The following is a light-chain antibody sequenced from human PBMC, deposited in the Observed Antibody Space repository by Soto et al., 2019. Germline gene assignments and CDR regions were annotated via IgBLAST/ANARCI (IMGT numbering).Light chain of an antibody. V-gene: IGKV3-11*01. J-gene: IGKJ4*01. CDR2: DAS. Sequence: EIVLTQSPATLSLSPGERATLSCRASQSVSNYLAWYQQKPGQAPRLLIYDASNRATGIPARFSGSGSGTDFNLTNSSLEPEDFAGYYCQQRSNWPPLTFGGGSKVEIK. CDR3: QQRSNWPPLT. CDR1: QSVSNY.